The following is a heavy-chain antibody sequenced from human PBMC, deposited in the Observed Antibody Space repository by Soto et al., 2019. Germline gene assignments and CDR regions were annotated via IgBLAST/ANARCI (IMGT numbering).Heavy chain of an antibody. V-gene: IGHV3-66*01. D-gene: IGHD2-21*02. J-gene: IGHJ4*02. CDR3: ASVTPPGYYFDY. CDR1: GFTVSSNY. CDR2: IYSGGST. Sequence: GGSLRLSCAASGFTVSSNYMSWVRQAPGKGLEWVSVIYSGGSTYYADSVKGRFTISRDNSKNTLYLQMNSLRAEDTAVYYCASVTPPGYYFDYWGQGTLVTVSS.